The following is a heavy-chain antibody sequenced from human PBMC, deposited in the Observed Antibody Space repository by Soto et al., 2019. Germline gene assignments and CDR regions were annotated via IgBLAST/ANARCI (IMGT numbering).Heavy chain of an antibody. V-gene: IGHV3-33*01. CDR1: GFTFSLYG. Sequence: PGGSLRLSCAASGFTFSLYGMHWVRQAPGKGLEWVAVIWNDGSEKNYADSVKGRFTLSGDSSKNTLYLEMNSLRVEDTAVYYCARVGHNGYYLDFDYWGQGXLVTVSS. D-gene: IGHD5-12*01. CDR2: IWNDGSEK. J-gene: IGHJ4*02. CDR3: ARVGHNGYYLDFDY.